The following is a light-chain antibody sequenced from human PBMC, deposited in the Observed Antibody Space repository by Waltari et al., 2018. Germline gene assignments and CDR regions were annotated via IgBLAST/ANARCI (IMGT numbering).Light chain of an antibody. CDR2: DAS. CDR3: QQRSNWPPEVT. Sequence: EIVLTQSPATLSLSPGERATLSCRASQRGSSYLAWYQQKPGQAPRLLIYDASNRATGIPARFSGSVSGTDFTLTISSLEPEDFAVYYCQQRSNWPPEVTFGGGTKVEIK. V-gene: IGKV3-11*01. J-gene: IGKJ4*01. CDR1: QRGSSY.